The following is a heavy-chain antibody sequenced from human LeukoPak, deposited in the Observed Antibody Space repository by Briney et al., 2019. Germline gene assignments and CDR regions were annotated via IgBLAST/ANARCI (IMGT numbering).Heavy chain of an antibody. CDR1: GFTFSNYW. V-gene: IGHV3-7*03. Sequence: GGSLRLSCAASGFTFSNYWMSWVRQAPGKGLEWVANIKGDGSSKYYMDSVKGRFTISRDNAKSSLYLQMNTLRAEDTAVYYCATSHDSSGIDWGQGTLVTVSS. CDR3: ATSHDSSGID. J-gene: IGHJ4*02. CDR2: IKGDGSSK. D-gene: IGHD3-22*01.